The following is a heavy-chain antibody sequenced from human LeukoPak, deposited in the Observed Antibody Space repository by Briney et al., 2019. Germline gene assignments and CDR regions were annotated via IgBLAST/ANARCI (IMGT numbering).Heavy chain of an antibody. CDR1: VGSVNSGTYY. D-gene: IGHD5-24*01. CDR2: ISYSGST. CDR3: ARGGRWLQFNY. V-gene: IGHV4-61*01. J-gene: IGHJ4*02. Sequence: PSETLSLTCTVSVGSVNSGTYYCSWIRQPPGKGLEWIGYISYSGSTNYNPSLKSRVTISVDTSKNQFSLKLSSVTAADTAVYYCARGGRWLQFNYWGQGTLVTVSS.